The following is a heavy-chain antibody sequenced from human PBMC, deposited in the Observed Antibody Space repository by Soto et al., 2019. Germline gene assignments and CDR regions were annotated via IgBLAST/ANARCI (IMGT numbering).Heavy chain of an antibody. CDR3: ARIPRYSFPTSDDLDS. CDR1: GGTFYTYT. D-gene: IGHD5-18*01. Sequence: ASVKVSCKASGGTFYTYTFSWVRQAPGQGLEWMGSITPIYPTTNYAERFQGRLTITADGSTCTAYMDLTSLTSEDTAVYYCARIPRYSFPTSDDLDSWGQGTLVTVSS. V-gene: IGHV1-69*13. CDR2: ITPIYPTT. J-gene: IGHJ4*02.